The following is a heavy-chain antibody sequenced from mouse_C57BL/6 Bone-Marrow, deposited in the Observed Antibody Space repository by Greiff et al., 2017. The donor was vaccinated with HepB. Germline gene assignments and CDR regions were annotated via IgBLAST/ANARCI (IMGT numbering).Heavy chain of an antibody. J-gene: IGHJ4*01. V-gene: IGHV14-4*01. Sequence: EVQLQQSGAELVRPGASVKLSCTASGFNIKDDYMHWVKQRPEQGLEWIGWIDPENGDTEYASKFQGKATITADTSSNTAYLQLSSLTSEDTAVYYCTTSYYDGPYYYAMDYWGQGTSVTVSS. CDR1: GFNIKDDY. D-gene: IGHD2-3*01. CDR2: IDPENGDT. CDR3: TTSYYDGPYYYAMDY.